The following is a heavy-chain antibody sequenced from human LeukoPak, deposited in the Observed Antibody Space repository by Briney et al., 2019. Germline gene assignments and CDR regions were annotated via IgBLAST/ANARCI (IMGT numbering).Heavy chain of an antibody. D-gene: IGHD6-13*01. J-gene: IGHJ4*02. CDR1: GFSFSTYT. CDR3: TGEYIRGMADY. V-gene: IGHV3-21*01. Sequence: PGGSLRLSCAASGFSFSTYTMIWFRQAPGKALEWVSSISSSGNYRDFADSVKGRFTISRDNAQKSLYLQMNSLRAEDTAVYYCTGEYIRGMADYWGQGTVVIVPS. CDR2: ISSSGNYR.